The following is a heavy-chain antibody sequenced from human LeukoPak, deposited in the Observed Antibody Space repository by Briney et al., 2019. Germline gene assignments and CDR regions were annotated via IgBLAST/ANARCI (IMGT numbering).Heavy chain of an antibody. D-gene: IGHD5-18*01. CDR1: GYSFTSYW. CDR3: ARQTAMGRSGDY. CDR2: IDPSDSET. J-gene: IGHJ4*02. Sequence: GESLKISCKASGYSFTSYWIGWGRQMPGKGLEWMGIIDPSDSETRYTPSFQGQVTILVDKSLTTAYLQWNSLKASDTAMYYCARQTAMGRSGDYWGQGTLVTVSS. V-gene: IGHV5-51*01.